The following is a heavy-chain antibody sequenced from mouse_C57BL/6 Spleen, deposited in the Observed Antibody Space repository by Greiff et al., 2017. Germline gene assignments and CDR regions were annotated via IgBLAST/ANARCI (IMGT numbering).Heavy chain of an antibody. CDR1: GYAFSSSW. V-gene: IGHV1-82*01. CDR2: IYPGDGDT. J-gene: IGHJ3*01. CDR3: AKTEGYDYFAY. Sequence: VKLLESGPELVKPGASVKISCKASGYAFSSSWMNWVKQRPGTGLEWIGRIYPGDGDTNYNGKFKGKATLTADKSSSTAYMQLSSLTSEDSAVYYCAKTEGYDYFAYWGQGTLVTVSA. D-gene: IGHD2-4*01.